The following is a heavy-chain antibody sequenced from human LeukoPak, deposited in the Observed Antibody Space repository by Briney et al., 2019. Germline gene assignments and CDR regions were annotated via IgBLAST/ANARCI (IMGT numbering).Heavy chain of an antibody. Sequence: PSETLSLTCTVSGVSISSSSYYWGWIRQPPGKGLEWIGSIYYSGITYQNASLKSRVTISVDTSKNQLTLKLSSVTAADTAVYYCARSYVYFAVIIPDRWGQGTLVTVSS. V-gene: IGHV4-39*01. CDR2: IYYSGIT. CDR3: ARSYVYFAVIIPDR. CDR1: GVSISSSSYY. D-gene: IGHD3-3*01. J-gene: IGHJ5*02.